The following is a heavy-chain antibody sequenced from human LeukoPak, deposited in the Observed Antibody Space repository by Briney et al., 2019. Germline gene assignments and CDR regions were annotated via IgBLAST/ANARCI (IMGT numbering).Heavy chain of an antibody. D-gene: IGHD3-22*01. J-gene: IGHJ4*02. CDR2: INPNSGGT. Sequence: ASVKVSCKASGYTFTAYYMYWVRQAPGQGLEWMGWINPNSGGTNYAQKFQGRVTMTRDTSISTAYMELSRLRSDDTAVFYCARDYYDSSGYGSFDYWGQGTLVTVSS. CDR1: GYTFTAYY. CDR3: ARDYYDSSGYGSFDY. V-gene: IGHV1-2*02.